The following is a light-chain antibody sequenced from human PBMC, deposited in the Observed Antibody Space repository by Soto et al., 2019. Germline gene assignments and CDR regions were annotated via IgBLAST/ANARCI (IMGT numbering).Light chain of an antibody. CDR1: SSNIGAGYD. CDR3: QSYDTTLSGWV. CDR2: VNT. J-gene: IGLJ3*02. Sequence: QSVLTQPPSVSGAPGQRVTISCTGSSSNIGAGYDVYWYQQLPGTAPKLLIYVNTNRPSGVPGRFYGSKSGTSASLAIIGLQAEDEADYYCQSYDTTLSGWVFGGGTKLTVL. V-gene: IGLV1-40*01.